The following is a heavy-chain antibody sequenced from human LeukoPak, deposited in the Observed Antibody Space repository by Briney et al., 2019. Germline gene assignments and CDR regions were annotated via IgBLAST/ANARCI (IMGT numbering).Heavy chain of an antibody. J-gene: IGHJ5*02. V-gene: IGHV4-59*01. CDR3: ARVITYYYDSSGYYWFDP. D-gene: IGHD3-22*01. Sequence: SETLSLTCTVSGGSISSYYWSWIRQPPGKGLEWIGYIYYSGSTNYNPSLKSRVTISVDTSKNQFSLKLSSVTAADTAVYYCARVITYYYDSSGYYWFDPWAREPWSPSPQ. CDR1: GGSISSYY. CDR2: IYYSGST.